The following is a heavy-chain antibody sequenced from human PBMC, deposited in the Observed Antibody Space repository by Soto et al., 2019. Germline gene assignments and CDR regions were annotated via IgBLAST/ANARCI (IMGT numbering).Heavy chain of an antibody. D-gene: IGHD4-4*01. CDR2: INHSGST. CDR3: ARGLSVTTGYYYMDV. J-gene: IGHJ6*03. CDR1: GGSFSGYY. V-gene: IGHV4-34*01. Sequence: SDTLSLTCAVYGGSFSGYYWSWIRQPPGKGLEWIGEINHSGSTNYNPSLKSRVTISVDTSKNQFSLKLSSVTAADTAVYYCARGLSVTTGYYYMDVWGKGTTVNVSS.